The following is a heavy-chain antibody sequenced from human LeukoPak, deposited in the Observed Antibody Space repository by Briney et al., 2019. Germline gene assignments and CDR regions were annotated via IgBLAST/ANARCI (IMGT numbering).Heavy chain of an antibody. J-gene: IGHJ6*03. CDR2: TYYRSKWYN. Sequence: PSQTLSLTCAISGDSVSSNSDAWNWIRQSPSRGLEWLGRTYYRSKWYNDYAVSVKSRITINPDTSKNQFSLQLNSVTPEDTAVYYCARERVYYDFWSALYYFYYMDVWGKGTTVTVSS. CDR1: GDSVSSNSDA. CDR3: ARERVYYDFWSALYYFYYMDV. D-gene: IGHD3-3*01. V-gene: IGHV6-1*01.